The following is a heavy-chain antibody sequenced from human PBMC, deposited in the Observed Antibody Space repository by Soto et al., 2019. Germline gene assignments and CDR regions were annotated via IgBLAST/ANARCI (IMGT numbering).Heavy chain of an antibody. D-gene: IGHD4-17*01. Sequence: SETLSLTCTVSGGSISSGDYYWSWIRQPPGKGLEWIGYIYYSGSTYYNPSLKSRVTISVDTSRNQFSLKLSSVTAADTAVYYCARGRSRDYPTFDPWGQGTLVTVSS. CDR2: IYYSGST. CDR3: ARGRSRDYPTFDP. V-gene: IGHV4-30-4*01. CDR1: GGSISSGDYY. J-gene: IGHJ5*02.